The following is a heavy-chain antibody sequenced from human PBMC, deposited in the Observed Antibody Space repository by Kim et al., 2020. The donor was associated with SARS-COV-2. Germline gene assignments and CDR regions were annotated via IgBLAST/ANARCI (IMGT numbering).Heavy chain of an antibody. J-gene: IGHJ6*02. CDR3: TTDRRQPDNYYYYGMDV. D-gene: IGHD3-9*01. CDR2: IKSKTDGGTT. CDR1: GFTFSNAW. V-gene: IGHV3-15*01. Sequence: GGSPRLSCAASGFTFSNAWMSWVRQAPGKGLEWVGRIKSKTDGGTTDYAAPVKGRFTISRDDSKNTLYLQMNSLKTEDTAVYYCTTDRRQPDNYYYYGMDVWGQGTTVTVSS.